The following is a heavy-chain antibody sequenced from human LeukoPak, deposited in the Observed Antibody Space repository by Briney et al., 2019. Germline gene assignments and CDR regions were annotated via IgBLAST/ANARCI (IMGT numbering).Heavy chain of an antibody. CDR2: INRDGSST. V-gene: IGHV3-74*01. CDR1: GFTFSSYW. D-gene: IGHD5-12*01. J-gene: IGHJ5*02. Sequence: GGSLRLSCAASGFTFSSYWMHWVRQAPGKGLVWVSRINRDGSSTNYADPVKGRLTISRGNAKETLYLQMHSLRAEDTAVYYCARGQSPVGTRFDPWGQGTLVTVSS. CDR3: ARGQSPVGTRFDP.